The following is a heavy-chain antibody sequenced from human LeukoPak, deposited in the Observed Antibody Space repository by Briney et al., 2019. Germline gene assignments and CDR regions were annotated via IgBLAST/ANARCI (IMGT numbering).Heavy chain of an antibody. CDR1: GDSLSSHY. CDR3: ARNVGWYSHDS. J-gene: IGHJ4*02. D-gene: IGHD6-19*01. V-gene: IGHV4-59*08. CDR2: IYGSGST. Sequence: SETLSLTCTVSGDSLSSHYWSWIRQPPGKGLEWIGYIYGSGSTHYDPSLRSRVTVSEDTSKNQFSLKLTSVTAADTAVYYCARNVGWYSHDSWGQGTLVTVSS.